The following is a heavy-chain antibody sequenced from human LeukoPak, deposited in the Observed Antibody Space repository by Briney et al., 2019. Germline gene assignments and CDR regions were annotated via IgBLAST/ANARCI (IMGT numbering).Heavy chain of an antibody. V-gene: IGHV3-23*01. CDR1: GFTFSDYA. Sequence: PGGSLRLSCAASGFTFSDYAMSWVRRALGKGLSWVSVISGSGVSTYNADSVKGRFTISRDNSKNTLYLQINSLRAEDTAVYYCAKSVESAVTTNPYFDYWGQGTLVTVSS. D-gene: IGHD4-17*01. CDR3: AKSVESAVTTNPYFDY. J-gene: IGHJ4*02. CDR2: ISGSGVST.